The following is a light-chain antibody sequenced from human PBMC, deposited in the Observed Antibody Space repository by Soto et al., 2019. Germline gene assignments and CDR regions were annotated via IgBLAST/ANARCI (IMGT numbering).Light chain of an antibody. CDR2: DAS. V-gene: IGKV3-15*01. J-gene: IGKJ5*01. CDR1: ESVSRN. Sequence: EVVMTQSPATLSVSPGERATLSCRASESVSRNLAWYQQKPGQAPRLLIYDASTRATGIPDRFSGGGSGTEFPPTISSLQSEDFGVYYCKQYNSWPPITFGQGPRLEIK. CDR3: KQYNSWPPIT.